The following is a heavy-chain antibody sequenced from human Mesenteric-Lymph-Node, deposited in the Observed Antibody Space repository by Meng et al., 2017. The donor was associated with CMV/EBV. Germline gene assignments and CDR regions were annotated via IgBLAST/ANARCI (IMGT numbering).Heavy chain of an antibody. CDR1: GFTFTDYY. CDR2: IYGGGGT. CDR3: AGSGGYSYAYDY. Sequence: VQLVESGGGLVKPGGSLRLSCAASGFTFTDYYMSWVRQAPGKGLEWVSVIYGGGGTNYADSVRGRFTISRDNSKNTLYLQMNSLRAEDTAVYFCAGSGGYSYAYDYWGQGTLVTVSS. J-gene: IGHJ4*02. V-gene: IGHV3-66*01. D-gene: IGHD5-18*01.